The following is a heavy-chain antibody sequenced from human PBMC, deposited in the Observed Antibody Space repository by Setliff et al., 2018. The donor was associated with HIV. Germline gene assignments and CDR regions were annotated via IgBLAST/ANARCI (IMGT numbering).Heavy chain of an antibody. CDR2: ISASGDNT. V-gene: IGHV3-23*01. J-gene: IGHJ4*02. D-gene: IGHD1-26*01. CDR3: ARDRYSGSSTDY. CDR1: GFTLSNHA. Sequence: GGSLRLSCAASGFTLSNHAMTWVRQAPGKGLEWVSAISASGDNTYYADSVKGRFTISRDKSKNTLYLQLGSLRADDMAVYYCARDRYSGSSTDYWGQGTLVTVSS.